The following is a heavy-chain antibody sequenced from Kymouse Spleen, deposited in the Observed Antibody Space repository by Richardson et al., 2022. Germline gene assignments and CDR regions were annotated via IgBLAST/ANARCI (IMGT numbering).Heavy chain of an antibody. CDR3: AKDQQLDYYYYYGMDV. J-gene: IGHJ6*02. V-gene: IGHV3-30*18. D-gene: IGHD6-13*01. CDR2: ISYDGSNK. Sequence: QVQLVESGGGVVQPGRSLRLSCAASGFTFSSYGMHWVRQAPGKGLEWVAVISYDGSNKYYADSVKGRFTISRDNSKNTLYLQMNSLRAEDTAVYYCAKDQQLDYYYYYGMDVWGQGTTVTVSS. CDR1: GFTFSSYG.